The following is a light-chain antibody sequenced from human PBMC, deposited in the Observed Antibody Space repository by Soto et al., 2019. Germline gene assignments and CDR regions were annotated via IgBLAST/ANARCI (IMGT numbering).Light chain of an antibody. Sequence: QSVLTQPPSASGTPGQRVTISCSGSSSNIGINTVNWYQQLPGTAPKLLIYNNFQRPSGVPARFSASRSGTSASLAISGLQSEDEADYYCAAWDDSFDEYVFGTGTKLTVL. V-gene: IGLV1-44*01. CDR2: NNF. CDR1: SSNIGINT. CDR3: AAWDDSFDEYV. J-gene: IGLJ1*01.